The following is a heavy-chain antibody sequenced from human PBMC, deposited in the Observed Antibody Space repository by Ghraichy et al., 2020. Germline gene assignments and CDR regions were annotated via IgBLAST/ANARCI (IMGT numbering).Heavy chain of an antibody. D-gene: IGHD5-18*01. CDR3: AIPDSYGPPGGY. V-gene: IGHV4-39*01. CDR2: IYYSGST. Sequence: SETLSRTCTVSGGSISSSSYYWGWIRQPPGKGLEWIGSIYYSGSTYYNPSLKSRVTISVDTSKNQFSLKLSSVTAADTAVYYCAIPDSYGPPGGYWGQGTLVTVSS. J-gene: IGHJ4*02. CDR1: GGSISSSSYY.